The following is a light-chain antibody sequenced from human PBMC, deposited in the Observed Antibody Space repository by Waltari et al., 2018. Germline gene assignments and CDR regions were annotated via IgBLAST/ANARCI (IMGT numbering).Light chain of an antibody. Sequence: SYELTQPPSVSVSPGQTATIPCSGDKLGDQYACWYQQKPGQSPVLVIYQDSKRPSGIPERFSGSNSGNTATLTISGTQAMDEADYYCQAWDSSILVVFGGGTKLTVL. V-gene: IGLV3-1*01. CDR3: QAWDSSILVV. CDR2: QDS. CDR1: KLGDQY. J-gene: IGLJ2*01.